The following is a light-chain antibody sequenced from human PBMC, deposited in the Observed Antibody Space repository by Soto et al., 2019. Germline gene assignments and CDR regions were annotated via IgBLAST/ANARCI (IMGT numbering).Light chain of an antibody. V-gene: IGKV1-12*01. CDR2: AAS. Sequence: DIQMTQSPSSVSASIGDRVTISCRASQPISIWLAWYQQKPGKAPNLLIYAASSLQSGVPSRFSGSGSGTDFTLTISNLQPEDFATYYCQQANTFPPLSFGGGTKVEIK. J-gene: IGKJ4*01. CDR3: QQANTFPPLS. CDR1: QPISIW.